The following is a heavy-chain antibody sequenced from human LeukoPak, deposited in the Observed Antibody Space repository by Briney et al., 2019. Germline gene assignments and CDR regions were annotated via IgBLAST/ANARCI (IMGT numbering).Heavy chain of an antibody. J-gene: IGHJ3*02. V-gene: IGHV4-31*11. CDR1: GGSFSGYY. Sequence: SETLSLTCAVYGGSFSGYYWSWIRQHPGKGLEWIGYIYYSGSTYYNPSLKSRVTISVDTSKNQFSLKLSSVTAADTAVYYCARVRFLEWLSADAFDIWGQGTMVTVSS. CDR3: ARVRFLEWLSADAFDI. CDR2: IYYSGST. D-gene: IGHD3-3*01.